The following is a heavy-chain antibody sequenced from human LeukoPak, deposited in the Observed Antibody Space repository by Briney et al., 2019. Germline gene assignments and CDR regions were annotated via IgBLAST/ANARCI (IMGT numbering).Heavy chain of an antibody. CDR1: GFAFSSHA. Sequence: GGSLRLSCAASGFAFSSHAMTWVRQAPGKGLEWVSAISISGDSTYYADSVKGRFTISRDNSKNTLYLQMNSLRAEDTAVYYCAKRSGQQLVLFAIDYWGQGTLVTVSS. CDR2: ISISGDST. J-gene: IGHJ4*02. V-gene: IGHV3-23*01. CDR3: AKRSGQQLVLFAIDY. D-gene: IGHD6-13*01.